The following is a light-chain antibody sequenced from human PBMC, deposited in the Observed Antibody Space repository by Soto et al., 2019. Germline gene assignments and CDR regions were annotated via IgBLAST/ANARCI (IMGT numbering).Light chain of an antibody. J-gene: IGKJ2*01. V-gene: IGKV1-39*01. Sequence: DLQMTQSPSSLSASIGDRITITCRTSQSIARCLNWYQQKSGKAPKLLIFGASYLQTGVPSRFSGSGSGTEFTLTSSSLQPEDVATYYWQHSRSSPYTFGQGTHLDIK. CDR3: QHSRSSPYT. CDR1: QSIARC. CDR2: GAS.